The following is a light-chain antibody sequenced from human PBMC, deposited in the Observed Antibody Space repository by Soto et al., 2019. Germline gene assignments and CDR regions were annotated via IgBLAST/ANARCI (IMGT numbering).Light chain of an antibody. J-gene: IGLJ2*01. CDR2: NNN. CDR3: ASWYDSVSGAV. CDR1: SSNIGGNT. V-gene: IGLV1-44*01. Sequence: QSVLTQPSSASGTPGQRVIISCSGGSSNIGGNTAHWYQQLPGTAPRLLIYNNNERPTGGPDRCSGSTSGTSASLAISGLQSEDEAMYYCASWYDSVSGAVFGEGTKLTVL.